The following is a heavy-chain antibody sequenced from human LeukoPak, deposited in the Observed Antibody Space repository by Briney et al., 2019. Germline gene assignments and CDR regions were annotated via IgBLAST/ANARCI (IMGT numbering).Heavy chain of an antibody. J-gene: IGHJ4*02. D-gene: IGHD4-17*01. CDR1: GGSISSYY. CDR3: ARSRATYGDYGLFDY. V-gene: IGHV4-4*07. Sequence: SETLSLTCSVSGGSISSYYWSWIRQPAGKGLEWIGRIYTSGSTNYNPSLKSRVTMSVDTSKNQFSLELSSVTAADTAVYYCARSRATYGDYGLFDYWGQGTQVTVSS. CDR2: IYTSGST.